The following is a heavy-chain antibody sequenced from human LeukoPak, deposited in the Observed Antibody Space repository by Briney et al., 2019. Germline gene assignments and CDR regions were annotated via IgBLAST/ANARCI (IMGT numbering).Heavy chain of an antibody. J-gene: IGHJ4*02. D-gene: IGHD2-2*01. CDR2: IYYSGST. V-gene: IGHV4-59*08. CDR1: GGSISSYY. Sequence: SETLSVTCSVSGGSISSYYWSWIRQPPGKGLEWIGYIYYSGSTNYNPSLKSRVTISQDTSKNQFSLKLSSVTAADTAVYYCARQQYSISRLFHYWGQGTLVTASS. CDR3: ARQQYSISRLFHY.